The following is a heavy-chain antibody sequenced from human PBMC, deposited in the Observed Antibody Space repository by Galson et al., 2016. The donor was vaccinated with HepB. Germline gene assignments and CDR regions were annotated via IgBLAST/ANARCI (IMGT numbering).Heavy chain of an antibody. V-gene: IGHV4-59*01. D-gene: IGHD1-1*01. CDR2: IYYSGST. CDR1: GGSISSYY. CDR3: ARFRGGHDI. J-gene: IGHJ4*02. Sequence: ETLSLTCTVSGGSISSYYWSWIRQPPGKGLEWIGYIYYSGSTNYNPSLKSRVTISVDTSKNQFSRKLSSVTAADTAVYYCARFRGGHDIWGQGTLVTVSS.